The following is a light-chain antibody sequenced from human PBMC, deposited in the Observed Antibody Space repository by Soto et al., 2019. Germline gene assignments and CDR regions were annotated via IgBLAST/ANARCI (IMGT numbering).Light chain of an antibody. V-gene: IGKV3-11*01. CDR2: DAT. CDR1: QSVNNF. J-gene: IGKJ3*01. CDR3: QQRSDWPPFT. Sequence: ETFLTQSPATLSLSPGESATLSCRASQSVNNFLAWYQQKPGQAPRLLIYDATKRATGVPDKFRGSGSGTDFTLTITSLEPEDFAVYYCQQRSDWPPFTFGPGTTVDVK.